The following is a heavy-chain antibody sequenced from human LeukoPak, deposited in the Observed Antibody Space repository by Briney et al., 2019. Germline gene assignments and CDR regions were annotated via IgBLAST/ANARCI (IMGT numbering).Heavy chain of an antibody. D-gene: IGHD5-12*01. CDR1: GGTFSSYA. J-gene: IGHJ4*02. Sequence: GASVKVSCKASGGTFSSYAISWVRQAPRQGLEWMGGIIPIFGTANYAQKFQGRVTITTDESTSTAYMELSSLRSEDTAVYYCARRPTRAYSGYDYFGYRGQGTLVTVSS. CDR3: ARRPTRAYSGYDYFGY. V-gene: IGHV1-69*05. CDR2: IIPIFGTA.